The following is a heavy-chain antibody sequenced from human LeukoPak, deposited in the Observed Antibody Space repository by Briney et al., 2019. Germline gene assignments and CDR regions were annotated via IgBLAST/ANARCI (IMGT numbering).Heavy chain of an antibody. D-gene: IGHD4-17*01. J-gene: IGHJ4*02. Sequence: GGSLRLSCAASGFTFSSYWMHWVRQAPGKGLEWVSAISGSGGSTYYADSVKGRFTISRDNSKNTLYLQMNSLRAEDTAVYYCAKIWTTVTAGYFDYWGQGTLVTVSS. V-gene: IGHV3-23*01. CDR3: AKIWTTVTAGYFDY. CDR1: GFTFSSYW. CDR2: ISGSGGST.